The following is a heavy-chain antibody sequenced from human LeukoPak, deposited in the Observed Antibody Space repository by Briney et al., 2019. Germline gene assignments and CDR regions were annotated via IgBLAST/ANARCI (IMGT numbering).Heavy chain of an antibody. CDR1: GFTASTNY. D-gene: IGHD3-16*02. CDR2: IYSGGST. Sequence: GGSLRLSCAASGFTASTNYMSWVRQAPGKGMGWVSVIYSGGSTYYADSVKGRFTTSRDNSKNTLYLQMNSLRAEDTAVYYCARGIRLGELSYDYWGQGTLVTVSS. J-gene: IGHJ4*02. CDR3: ARGIRLGELSYDY. V-gene: IGHV3-53*01.